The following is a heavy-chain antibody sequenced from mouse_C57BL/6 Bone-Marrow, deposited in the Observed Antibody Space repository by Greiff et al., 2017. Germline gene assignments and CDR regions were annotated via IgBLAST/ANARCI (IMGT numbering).Heavy chain of an antibody. D-gene: IGHD2-2*01. CDR2: INPNNGGT. Sequence: DVKLQESGPELVKPGASVKMSCKASGYTFTDYNMHWVKQSHGKSLEWIGYINPNNGGTNYNQKFKGKATLTVNKSSSTAYMELRSLTSEDSAVDYYDNDRLWLRRSYEAIAYWGQGTSVTVSA. V-gene: IGHV1-22*01. CDR3: DNDRLWLRRSYEAIAY. CDR1: GYTFTDYN. J-gene: IGHJ4*01.